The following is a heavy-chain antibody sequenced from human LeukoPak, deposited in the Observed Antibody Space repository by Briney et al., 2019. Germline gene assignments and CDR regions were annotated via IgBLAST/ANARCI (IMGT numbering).Heavy chain of an antibody. J-gene: IGHJ5*02. CDR1: GYTFTDYY. D-gene: IGHD2-15*01. Sequence: ASVKVSCKASGYTFTDYYMHWVRQAPGQGLEWMGWINPNSGGTNYAQEFQGRVTMTRDTSISTAYMELSRLRSDDTAVYYCAREVCSGGSCYGWFDPWGQGTLVT. CDR3: AREVCSGGSCYGWFDP. V-gene: IGHV1-2*02. CDR2: INPNSGGT.